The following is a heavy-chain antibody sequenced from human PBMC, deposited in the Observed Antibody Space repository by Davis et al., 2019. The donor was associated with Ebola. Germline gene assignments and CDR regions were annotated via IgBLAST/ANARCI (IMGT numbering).Heavy chain of an antibody. CDR1: GFSFSAYW. Sequence: PGGSLRLSCAASGFSFSAYWMHWVRQAPGKGLVWVSRIKTDGSITHYADPVKGRFTTSRDNAKNTLYLQMNNLRGEDTAVYYCARSVDYNLDFWGQGTLITVSS. V-gene: IGHV3-74*01. J-gene: IGHJ4*02. CDR2: IKTDGSIT. CDR3: ARSVDYNLDF. D-gene: IGHD4-11*01.